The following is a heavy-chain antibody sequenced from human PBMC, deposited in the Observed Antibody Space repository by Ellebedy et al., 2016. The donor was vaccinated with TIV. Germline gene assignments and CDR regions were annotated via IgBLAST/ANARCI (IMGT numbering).Heavy chain of an antibody. J-gene: IGHJ4*02. Sequence: SETLSLTCTVSGGSISSYYWSWIRQPPGKGLEWIGYIYYSGSTNYNPSLKSRVTISVDTSKNQFSLKLSSVTAADTAVYYCASNELGEQLDYWGQGTLVTVSS. V-gene: IGHV4-59*01. CDR2: IYYSGST. D-gene: IGHD1/OR15-1a*01. CDR3: ASNELGEQLDY. CDR1: GGSISSYY.